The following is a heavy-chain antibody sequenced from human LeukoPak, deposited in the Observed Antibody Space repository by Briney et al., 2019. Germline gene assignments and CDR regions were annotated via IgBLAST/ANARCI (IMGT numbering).Heavy chain of an antibody. J-gene: IGHJ4*02. CDR1: GGSFSGYY. D-gene: IGHD3-10*01. Sequence: PSETLSLTCAVYGGSFSGYYWSWIRQPPGKGLEWIGEINHSGSTNYNPSLKSRVTISVDTSKNQFSLKLSSVTAADTAVYYCARVTYYYGSGSYYADYWGQGTLVTVSS. V-gene: IGHV4-34*01. CDR3: ARVTYYYGSGSYYADY. CDR2: INHSGST.